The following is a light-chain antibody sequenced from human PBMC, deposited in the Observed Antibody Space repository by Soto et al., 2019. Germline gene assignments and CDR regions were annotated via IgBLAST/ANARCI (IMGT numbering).Light chain of an antibody. CDR3: QHYSSNWYT. Sequence: DIQLTQSPSPLSASVGDRVTITFRASQSIRNWLAGYQQKPGKAPELLIYDGSGLEGGVPSRFSGSGSSTEFTLTINDMQPEDFATYYCQHYSSNWYTFGPGTKLDIK. CDR1: QSIRNW. V-gene: IGKV1-5*01. J-gene: IGKJ2*01. CDR2: DGS.